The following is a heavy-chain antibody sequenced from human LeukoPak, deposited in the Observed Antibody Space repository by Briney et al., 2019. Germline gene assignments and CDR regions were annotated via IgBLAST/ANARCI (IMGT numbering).Heavy chain of an antibody. CDR1: GFTFSSYW. V-gene: IGHV3-74*01. CDR3: ASEGNYSLSFDP. Sequence: PGGSLRLSCAASGFTFSSYWMHWVRQAPGKGLVWVSRINSDGSSTSYADSEKGRFTISKDNAKNSLYLQMNSLRAEDTAVYYCASEGNYSLSFDPWGQGTLVTVSS. J-gene: IGHJ5*02. CDR2: INSDGSST. D-gene: IGHD1-7*01.